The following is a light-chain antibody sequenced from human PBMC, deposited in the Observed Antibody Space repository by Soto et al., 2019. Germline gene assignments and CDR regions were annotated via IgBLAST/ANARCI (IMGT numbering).Light chain of an antibody. V-gene: IGKV1-12*01. J-gene: IGKJ5*01. Sequence: DIQMTQSPSSVSASVGDRVTITCRASQGISSWLAWYQQKPGKAPKLLIYGASRLHSGVPSRFSGSESGTDFTLTISSLQPEDFATYYCQESYSTPITFGQGTRLEIK. CDR1: QGISSW. CDR2: GAS. CDR3: QESYSTPIT.